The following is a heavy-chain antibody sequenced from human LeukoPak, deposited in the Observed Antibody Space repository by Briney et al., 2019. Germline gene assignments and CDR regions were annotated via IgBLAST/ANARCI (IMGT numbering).Heavy chain of an antibody. Sequence: SETLSLTCTVSAGSISSSDYYWGWIRQPPGKGLEWIGSIYYSGRTYYNPSLKSRVTISVNTSKKQFSLKLSSVTAADTAVYYCARETVVNSYYMDVWGKGTTVTVSS. V-gene: IGHV4-39*07. CDR2: IYYSGRT. J-gene: IGHJ6*03. CDR1: AGSISSSDYY. D-gene: IGHD3-22*01. CDR3: ARETVVNSYYMDV.